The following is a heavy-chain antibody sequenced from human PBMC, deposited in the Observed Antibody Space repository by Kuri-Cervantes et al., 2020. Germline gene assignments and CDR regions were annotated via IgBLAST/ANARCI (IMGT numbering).Heavy chain of an antibody. V-gene: IGHV3-69-1*02. Sequence: VGSLRLSCAASGFTFSDYYMNWVRQAPGKGLEWVSSISSSSTIYYADSVKGRFTISRDNAKNSLYLQMNSLRAEDTAVYYCTRGGSSSPLTAFNMWGQGTMVTVS. J-gene: IGHJ3*02. CDR2: ISSSSTI. D-gene: IGHD6-13*01. CDR3: TRGGSSSPLTAFNM. CDR1: GFTFSDYY.